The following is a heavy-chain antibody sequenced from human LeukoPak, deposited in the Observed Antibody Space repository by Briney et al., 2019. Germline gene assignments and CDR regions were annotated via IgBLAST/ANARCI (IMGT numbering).Heavy chain of an antibody. D-gene: IGHD2-2*01. CDR2: ISSDGSTT. CDR3: ARVSVCSPTSCYSVFDY. CDR1: GFTFSDYY. V-gene: IGHV3-74*01. J-gene: IGHJ4*02. Sequence: PGGSLRLSCAASGFTFSDYYMHWVRQAPGKGLEWVSRISSDGSTTTYADSVKGRFTISRDNAKNALHLQMNSLRAEDTAVYYCARVSVCSPTSCYSVFDYWGQGTLVTVSS.